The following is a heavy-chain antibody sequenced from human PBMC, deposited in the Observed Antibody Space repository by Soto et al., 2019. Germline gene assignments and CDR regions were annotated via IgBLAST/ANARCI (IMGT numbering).Heavy chain of an antibody. CDR3: ASRPVMEVAQYGNWFDP. V-gene: IGHV1-69*13. CDR2: IIPFFGTT. D-gene: IGHD2-15*01. Sequence: SVKVSCKASGGTFSTYPINWVRQAPGQGLEWMGGIIPFFGTTHSAQKFQGRLTITADESTSTTYMELSSLRSEDTAVYYCASRPVMEVAQYGNWFDPWGQGTLVTVSS. CDR1: GGTFSTYP. J-gene: IGHJ5*02.